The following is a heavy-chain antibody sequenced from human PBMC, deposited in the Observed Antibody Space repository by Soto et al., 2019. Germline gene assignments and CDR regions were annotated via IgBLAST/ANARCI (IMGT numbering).Heavy chain of an antibody. CDR1: GFTFSSYG. Sequence: GGSLRLSCAASGFTFSSYGMHWVRQAPGKGLEWVAVIWYDGSNKYYADSVKGRFTISRDNSKNTLYLQMNSLRAEDTAVYYCARDVPGIAAAGDAFDSGGQGTMVTVSS. CDR3: ARDVPGIAAAGDAFDS. D-gene: IGHD6-13*01. V-gene: IGHV3-33*01. J-gene: IGHJ3*02. CDR2: IWYDGSNK.